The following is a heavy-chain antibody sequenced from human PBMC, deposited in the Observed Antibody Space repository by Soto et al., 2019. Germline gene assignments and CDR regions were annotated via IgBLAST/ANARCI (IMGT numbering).Heavy chain of an antibody. V-gene: IGHV1-69*02. J-gene: IGHJ3*02. Sequence: WVTVYCTASPRTFSSYTISWVRPAPGQGLEWMGRIISIISIANYAQKFQGRATITAPESTPTAYMDLRIPGSEHTTVHYSMGSAECRGGSCYFLFSRAFDIWGQGTMVTVSS. CDR1: PRTFSSYT. CDR2: IISIISIA. CDR3: MGSAECRGGSCYFLFSRAFDI. D-gene: IGHD2-15*01.